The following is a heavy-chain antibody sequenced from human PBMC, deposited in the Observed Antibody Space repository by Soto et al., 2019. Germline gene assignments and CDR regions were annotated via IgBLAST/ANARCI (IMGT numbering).Heavy chain of an antibody. CDR3: SRGGVY. D-gene: IGHD2-8*01. CDR1: GFTFSSHE. Sequence: GGSLRLSCEATGFTFSSHEMNWIRQTPGKRLEWIAKISGSGSTINYTDSVKGRFTISRDNVQRTLHLQMDSLRVEDTGVYYCSRGGVYWGRGTLVTVSS. V-gene: IGHV3-48*03. J-gene: IGHJ1*01. CDR2: ISGSGSTI.